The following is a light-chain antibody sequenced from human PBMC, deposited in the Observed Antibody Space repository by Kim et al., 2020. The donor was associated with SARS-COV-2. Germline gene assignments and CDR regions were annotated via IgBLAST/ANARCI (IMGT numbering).Light chain of an antibody. V-gene: IGLV3-19*01. J-gene: IGLJ2*01. CDR2: GKN. CDR3: NSRDSSGNHVV. Sequence: LGQTVKITCQGDSLRSYYASWYQQKPGQAPVLVIYGKNNRPSGIPDRFSGSSAGNTASLTITGAQAEDEADYYCNSRDSSGNHVVFGGGTQLTVL. CDR1: SLRSYY.